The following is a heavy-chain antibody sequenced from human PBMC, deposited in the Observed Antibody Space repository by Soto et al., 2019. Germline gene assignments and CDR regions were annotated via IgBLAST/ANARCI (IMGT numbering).Heavy chain of an antibody. CDR1: GFTFSSYA. Sequence: GGSLRLSCAASGFTFSSYAMSWVRQAPGKGLEWVSAISGSGGSTYYADSVKGRFTISRDNSKNTLYLQMNSLRAEDTAVYYCAKLARFGELLYNDYYYGMDVWGQGTTVTVSS. J-gene: IGHJ6*02. CDR3: AKLARFGELLYNDYYYGMDV. V-gene: IGHV3-23*01. CDR2: ISGSGGST. D-gene: IGHD3-10*01.